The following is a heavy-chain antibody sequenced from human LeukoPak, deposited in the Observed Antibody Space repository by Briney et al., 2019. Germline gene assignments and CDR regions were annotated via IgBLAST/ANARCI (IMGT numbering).Heavy chain of an antibody. J-gene: IGHJ4*02. D-gene: IGHD6-6*01. Sequence: ASVKVSCKASGYTFTGYYMHWVRQAPGQGLEWMGWINPNSGGTNYAQKFQGRVTMTRDTSISTAYMELGRLRSDDTAVYYCARDMPAYSSSAGDYWGQGTLVTVSS. V-gene: IGHV1-2*02. CDR1: GYTFTGYY. CDR2: INPNSGGT. CDR3: ARDMPAYSSSAGDY.